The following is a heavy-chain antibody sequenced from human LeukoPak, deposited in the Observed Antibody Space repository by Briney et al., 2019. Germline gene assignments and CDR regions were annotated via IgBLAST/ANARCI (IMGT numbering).Heavy chain of an antibody. CDR2: ISSSSNTI. D-gene: IGHD4-17*01. Sequence: GGSLRLSCAASGFTFSSYSMNWVRQAPGNGLEWVSYISSSSNTIYYADSVKGRFTISRDNAKNSLYLQMNSLRAEDTAVYYCARDLGTNTVTTLGYWGQGTLVTVSS. V-gene: IGHV3-48*01. J-gene: IGHJ4*02. CDR1: GFTFSSYS. CDR3: ARDLGTNTVTTLGY.